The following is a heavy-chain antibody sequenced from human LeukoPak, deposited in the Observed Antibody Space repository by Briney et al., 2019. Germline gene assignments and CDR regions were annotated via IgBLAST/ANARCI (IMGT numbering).Heavy chain of an antibody. CDR3: ARVFGIGPKMVRALHY. V-gene: IGHV3-11*01. J-gene: IGHJ4*02. CDR2: ISNSGNTI. D-gene: IGHD3-10*01. Sequence: PGGSLRLSCATSGFTFSDYHMNWVRQAPGKGLEWLSYISNSGNTIYYADSVKGRFTISRDNAKNSLFLEMKSLRAEDTAVYYCARVFGIGPKMVRALHYWGQGTLVTVSS. CDR1: GFTFSDYH.